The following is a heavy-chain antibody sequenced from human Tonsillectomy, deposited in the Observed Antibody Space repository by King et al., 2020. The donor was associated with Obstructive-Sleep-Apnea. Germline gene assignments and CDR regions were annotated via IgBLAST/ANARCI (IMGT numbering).Heavy chain of an antibody. CDR1: GGSFSGYY. CDR2: INHSGST. Sequence: VQLQQWGAGLLKPSETLSLTCAVYGGSFSGYYWSWIRQPPGKGLEWIGEINHSGSTNDNPSLKSRVTISVETSKNPFSLKLSSVTAADTAVYYCARGTYYYDSSELWDDYWGQGTLVTVSS. V-gene: IGHV4-34*01. CDR3: ARGTYYYDSSELWDDY. D-gene: IGHD3-22*01. J-gene: IGHJ4*02.